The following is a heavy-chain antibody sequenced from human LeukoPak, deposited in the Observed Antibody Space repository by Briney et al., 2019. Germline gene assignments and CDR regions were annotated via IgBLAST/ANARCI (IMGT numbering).Heavy chain of an antibody. Sequence: ASVKVSCKASGDTFTSYAISWVRQAPGQGLEWMGGIIPNIGTADYAQKFQGRVTITADKSTSTAYMELSSLRSEDTAVYYCASRVGSGSYPTNDYWGQGTLVAVSS. CDR2: IIPNIGTA. CDR3: ASRVGSGSYPTNDY. D-gene: IGHD3-10*01. V-gene: IGHV1-69*06. J-gene: IGHJ4*02. CDR1: GDTFTSYA.